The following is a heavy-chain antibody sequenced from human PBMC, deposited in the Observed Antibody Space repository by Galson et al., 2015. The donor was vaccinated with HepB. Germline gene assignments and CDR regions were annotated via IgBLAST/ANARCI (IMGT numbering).Heavy chain of an antibody. Sequence: LSLTCSVSGGSISSSNYYWGWIRQPPGKGLEWIGSNFYSGSTYYNPSLKGRVTISVETSKNQLSLKVNSVTAADTAFYYCASGRRDGYRYFDYWGQGTLVTVSS. D-gene: IGHD5-24*01. J-gene: IGHJ4*02. CDR1: GGSISSSNYY. CDR3: ASGRRDGYRYFDY. CDR2: NFYSGST. V-gene: IGHV4-39*01.